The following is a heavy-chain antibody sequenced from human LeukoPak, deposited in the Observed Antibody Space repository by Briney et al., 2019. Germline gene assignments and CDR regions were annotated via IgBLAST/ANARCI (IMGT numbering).Heavy chain of an antibody. CDR1: GGSISSYY. CDR3: ARSDSSGYYDAFDI. D-gene: IGHD3-22*01. V-gene: IGHV4-4*07. J-gene: IGHJ3*02. Sequence: KPSETLFLTCTVSGGSISSYYWSWIRQPAGKGLEWIGRIYTSGSTNYNPSLKSRVTMSVDTSKNQFSLKLSSVTAADTAVYYCARSDSSGYYDAFDIWGQGTMVTVSS. CDR2: IYTSGST.